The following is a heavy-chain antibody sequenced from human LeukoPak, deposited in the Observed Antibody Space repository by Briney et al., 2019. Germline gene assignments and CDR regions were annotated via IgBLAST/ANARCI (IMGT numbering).Heavy chain of an antibody. Sequence: GGSLRLSCAASGFSISNDWMSWVRQVPGKGLEWVARVKSRSAGETTDYAAPVKGRFTISRDDSKNTLYRQMNSLKTEDTAVYYCTLIQGWGSGSYYRDFWGQGTLVTVSS. CDR2: VKSRSAGETT. J-gene: IGHJ4*02. D-gene: IGHD3-10*01. V-gene: IGHV3-15*01. CDR3: TLIQGWGSGSYYRDF. CDR1: GFSISNDW.